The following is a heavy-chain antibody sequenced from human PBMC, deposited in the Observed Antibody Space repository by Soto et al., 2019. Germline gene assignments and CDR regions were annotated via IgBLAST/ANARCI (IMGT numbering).Heavy chain of an antibody. CDR1: GYTFTSYG. CDR3: ARRLYVYYCYYGMDV. D-gene: IGHD3-16*01. CDR2: ISAYNGNT. J-gene: IGHJ6*02. V-gene: IGHV1-18*01. Sequence: ASVKVSCKASGYTFTSYGISWVRQAPGQGLEWMGWISAYNGNTNYAQKLQGRVTMTTDTSTSTAYMELRSLRSDDTAVYYCARRLYVYYCYYGMDVWGQGTTVTVSS.